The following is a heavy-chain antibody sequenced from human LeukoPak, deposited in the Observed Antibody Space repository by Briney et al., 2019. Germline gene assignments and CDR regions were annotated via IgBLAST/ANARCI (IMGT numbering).Heavy chain of an antibody. D-gene: IGHD3-10*01. Sequence: ASVKVSCKASGYTFTGYYMHWVRQAPGQGLEWMGRINPNSGGTNYAQKFQGRVTMTRDTSISTAYMELSRLRSDDTAVYYRATQYYYGSGSYSYYFDYWGQGTLVTVSS. CDR3: ATQYYYGSGSYSYYFDY. J-gene: IGHJ4*02. CDR2: INPNSGGT. CDR1: GYTFTGYY. V-gene: IGHV1-2*06.